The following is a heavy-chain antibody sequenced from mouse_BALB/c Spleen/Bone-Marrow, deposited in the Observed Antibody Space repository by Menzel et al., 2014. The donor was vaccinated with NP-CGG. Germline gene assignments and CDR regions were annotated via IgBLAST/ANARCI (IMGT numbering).Heavy chain of an antibody. Sequence: QVQLKESGAELARPGASVKLSCKAPGYTFTDYYINWVKQRTGQGLEWIGEIYPGSGNTYYNEKFKGKATLTADKSSSTAYMQLSSLTSEDSAVYFCAFYGSSYAWFAYWGQGTLVTVSA. J-gene: IGHJ3*01. CDR1: GYTFTDYY. V-gene: IGHV1-77*01. CDR2: IYPGSGNT. D-gene: IGHD1-1*01. CDR3: AFYGSSYAWFAY.